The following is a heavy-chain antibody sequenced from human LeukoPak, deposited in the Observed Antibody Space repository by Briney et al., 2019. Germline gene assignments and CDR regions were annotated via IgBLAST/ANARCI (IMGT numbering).Heavy chain of an antibody. D-gene: IGHD3-16*01. CDR2: IYHSGST. V-gene: IGHV4-38-2*02. J-gene: IGHJ3*02. Sequence: SETLSLTCTVSGYSISSGYYWGWIRQPPGKGLEWIGSIYHSGSTYYNPSLKSRVTISVDTSKNQFSLKLSSVTAADTAVYYCARGGLGDAFDIWGQGTMVTASS. CDR3: ARGGLGDAFDI. CDR1: GYSISSGYY.